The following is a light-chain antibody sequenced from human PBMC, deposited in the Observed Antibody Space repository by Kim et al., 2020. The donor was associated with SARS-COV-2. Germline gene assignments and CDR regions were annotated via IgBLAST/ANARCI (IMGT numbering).Light chain of an antibody. V-gene: IGKV1-39*01. CDR3: QQSYRIPWT. Sequence: DIQMTQSPSYLSASVGDRVTITCRASQSISNYLNWYQQRPGKAPKLLIYAASSLQSGVPSRFSGSGSEKDFTLTISSLQPEDSASYYCQQSYRIPWTFGQGTKVDIK. J-gene: IGKJ1*01. CDR2: AAS. CDR1: QSISNY.